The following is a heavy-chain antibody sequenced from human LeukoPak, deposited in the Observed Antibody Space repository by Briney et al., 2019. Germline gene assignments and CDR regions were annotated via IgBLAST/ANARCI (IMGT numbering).Heavy chain of an antibody. CDR2: ISAYNGNT. Sequence: ASVKISCKASGYTFTSYGISWVRQAPGQGLEWMRWISAYNGNTNYAQKLQGRVTMTTDTSTSTAYMEMRSMRYDATAVYYCARARYDYVWGYYYYMDVWGKGTPVTVSS. CDR3: ARARYDYVWGYYYYMDV. CDR1: GYTFTSYG. J-gene: IGHJ6*03. V-gene: IGHV1-18*01. D-gene: IGHD3-16*01.